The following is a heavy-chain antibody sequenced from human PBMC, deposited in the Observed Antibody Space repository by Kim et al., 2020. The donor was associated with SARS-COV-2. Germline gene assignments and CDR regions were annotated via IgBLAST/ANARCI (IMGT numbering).Heavy chain of an antibody. CDR3: ARRDDYGDHEDY. J-gene: IGHJ4*02. D-gene: IGHD4-17*01. Sequence: YYNPTLKSRVTLSVDTSKNQFSLKLSSVTAADTAVYYCARRDDYGDHEDYWGQGTLVTVSS. V-gene: IGHV4-39*01.